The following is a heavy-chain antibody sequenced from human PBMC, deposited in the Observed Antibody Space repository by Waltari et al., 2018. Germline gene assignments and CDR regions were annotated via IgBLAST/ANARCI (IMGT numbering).Heavy chain of an antibody. CDR1: GFTFISYD. CDR3: ARHLYSIDYLELGN. CDR2: ISDSGVIT. J-gene: IGHJ4*02. D-gene: IGHD3-22*01. Sequence: EVHLLESGGGLAQPGGSLRLSVASLGFTFISYDVSWVRQAPGKGLEWVSGISDSGVITKYADSVKGRFTVSRDNSKNTVFLQLNSLRAEDTAIYYCARHLYSIDYLELGNWGQGTLVTVSS. V-gene: IGHV3-23*01.